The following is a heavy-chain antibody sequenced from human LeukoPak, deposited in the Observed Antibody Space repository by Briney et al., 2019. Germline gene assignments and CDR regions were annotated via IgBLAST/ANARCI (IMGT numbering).Heavy chain of an antibody. CDR2: IYPGDSDS. V-gene: IGHV5-51*01. D-gene: IGHD3-10*01. J-gene: IGHJ4*02. CDR1: GFSFTNYW. Sequence: GESLKISCKASGFSFTNYWIGWVRQMPGKGLEWMGIIYPGDSDSRYSPSFQGQVTISADRSISTTYLQWSSLKASDTAMYYCASPHGSGSYYNPKLWGQGTLVTVSS. CDR3: ASPHGSGSYYNPKL.